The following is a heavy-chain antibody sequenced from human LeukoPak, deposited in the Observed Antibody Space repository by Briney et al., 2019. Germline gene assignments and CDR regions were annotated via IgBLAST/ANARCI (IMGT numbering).Heavy chain of an antibody. Sequence: GGSLRLSCASSGFTFSSYAMSWVRQGPGKGLEGVSASSVSGNTYHADSVKGRFTISRDSSKNTLYLQMNSLRAGDAAVYYCAKAPVTTCSGAYCYPFDYWSQGTLVTVSS. CDR2: SSVSGNT. V-gene: IGHV3-23*01. CDR1: GFTFSSYA. CDR3: AKAPVTTCSGAYCYPFDY. J-gene: IGHJ4*02. D-gene: IGHD2-15*01.